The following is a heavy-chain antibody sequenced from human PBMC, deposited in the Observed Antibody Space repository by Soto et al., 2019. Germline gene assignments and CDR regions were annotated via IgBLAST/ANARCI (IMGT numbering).Heavy chain of an antibody. V-gene: IGHV4-30-2*01. CDR3: ARANIVVVPAAVNNAFDI. CDR2: IYHSGST. D-gene: IGHD2-2*01. CDR1: GGSISSGGYS. Sequence: QLQLQESGSGLVKPSQTLSLTCAVSGGSISSGGYSWSWIRQPPGKGLEWIGYIYHSGSTYYNPSLKSRVTISVDRSNNQFSLKLSSVTAADTAVYYCARANIVVVPAAVNNAFDIWGQGTMVTVSS. J-gene: IGHJ3*02.